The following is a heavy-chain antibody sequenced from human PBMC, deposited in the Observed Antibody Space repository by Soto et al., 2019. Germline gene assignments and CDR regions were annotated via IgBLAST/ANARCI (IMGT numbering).Heavy chain of an antibody. CDR3: ARESHDILTGPPWVWYFDL. Sequence: QVQLQQWGAGPLRPLETLSLTCGVSGGSFSGYYWAWIRQSPGKGLEWIGEINDRGSINYNPSLKSRVSISDDTSKNHYSRKLRSVTAADTAVYYCARESHDILTGPPWVWYFDLWGRGTLVTVSS. D-gene: IGHD3-9*01. J-gene: IGHJ2*01. CDR1: GGSFSGYY. V-gene: IGHV4-34*01. CDR2: INDRGSI.